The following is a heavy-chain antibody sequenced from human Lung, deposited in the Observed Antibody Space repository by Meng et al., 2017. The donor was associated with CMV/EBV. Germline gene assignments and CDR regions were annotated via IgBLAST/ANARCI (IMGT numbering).Heavy chain of an antibody. V-gene: IGHV3-15*01. J-gene: IGHJ6*01. Sequence: SCAASGFTFSNAWMSWVRQAPGKGLEWVGRIKSKTDGGTTDYAAPVKGRFTISRDDSKNTRYLQMNSLKNEDTAVYYCTTVLGTSYPYGMDVWGQGTTVTVSS. CDR1: GFTFSNAW. D-gene: IGHD1-26*01. CDR2: IKSKTDGGTT. CDR3: TTVLGTSYPYGMDV.